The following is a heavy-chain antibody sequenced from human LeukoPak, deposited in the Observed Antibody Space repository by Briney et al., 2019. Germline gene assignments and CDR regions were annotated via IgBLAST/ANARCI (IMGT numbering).Heavy chain of an antibody. CDR2: IIPIFGTA. J-gene: IGHJ5*02. V-gene: IGHV1-69*13. CDR3: AREDRIPYNWFDP. D-gene: IGHD5-18*01. Sequence: SVKVSCTASGGTFSSYAISWVRQAPGQGLEWMGGIIPIFGTANYAQKFQGRVTITADESTSTAYMELSSLRSEDTAVYYCAREDRIPYNWFDPWGQGTLVTVSS. CDR1: GGTFSSYA.